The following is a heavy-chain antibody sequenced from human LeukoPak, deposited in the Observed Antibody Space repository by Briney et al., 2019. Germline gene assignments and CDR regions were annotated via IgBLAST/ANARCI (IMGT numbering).Heavy chain of an antibody. V-gene: IGHV1-8*02. CDR3: ARGMEYSSSNYYYYGMDV. CDR2: MNPNSGNT. D-gene: IGHD6-6*01. CDR1: GYTFTSYG. J-gene: IGHJ6*02. Sequence: GASVKVSCKASGYTFTSYGISWVRQATGQGLEWMGWMNPNSGNTGYAQKFQGRVTMTRNTSISTAYMELSSLRSEDTAVYYCARGMEYSSSNYYYYGMDVWGQGTTVTVSS.